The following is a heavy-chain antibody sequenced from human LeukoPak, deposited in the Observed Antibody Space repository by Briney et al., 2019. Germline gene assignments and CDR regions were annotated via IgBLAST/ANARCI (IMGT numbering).Heavy chain of an antibody. CDR1: GFTFSSYG. Sequence: PGGSLRLSCAASGFTFSSYGMHWVRQAPGKGLEWVAVIWYDGSNKYYADSVKGRFTISSDNSKNTLYLQMNSLRAEDTAVYYCARDLTSSGWSPVGYWGQGTLVTVSS. CDR2: IWYDGSNK. V-gene: IGHV3-33*01. CDR3: ARDLTSSGWSPVGY. D-gene: IGHD6-19*01. J-gene: IGHJ4*02.